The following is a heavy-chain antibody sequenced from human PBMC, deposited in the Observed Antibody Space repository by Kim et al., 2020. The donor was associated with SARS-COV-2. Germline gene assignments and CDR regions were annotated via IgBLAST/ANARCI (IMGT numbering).Heavy chain of an antibody. V-gene: IGHV1-2*02. J-gene: IGHJ4*02. Sequence: ASVKVSCKASGYTFTGYYMHWVRQAPGQGLEWMGWINPNTGDTNYAQKFQGRVAMTRDTSITTAYIDLSRLTSDDTAVYYCAAWGGPRQNFVIGLFHYWGQGTLVTVSS. CDR3: AAWGGPRQNFVIGLFHY. CDR2: INPNTGDT. CDR1: GYTFTGYY. D-gene: IGHD2-2*01.